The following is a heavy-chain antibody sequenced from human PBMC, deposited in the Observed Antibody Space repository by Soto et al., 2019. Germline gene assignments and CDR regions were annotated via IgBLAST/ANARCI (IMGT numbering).Heavy chain of an antibody. CDR1: GGSISSGGYY. J-gene: IGHJ4*02. V-gene: IGHV4-31*03. CDR3: ARDHGSGWQFDY. CDR2: IYYSGST. Sequence: QVQLQESGPGLVKPSQTLSLTCTVSGGSISSGGYYWSWIRQHPGKGLEWVGYIYYSGSTYYNPSLKTRVTISVDTSKNQFSLKLSSVTAADTAVYYCARDHGSGWQFDYWGQGTLVTVSS. D-gene: IGHD6-19*01.